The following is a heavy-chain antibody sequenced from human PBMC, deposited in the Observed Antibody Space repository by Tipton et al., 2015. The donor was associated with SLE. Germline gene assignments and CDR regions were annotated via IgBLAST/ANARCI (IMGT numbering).Heavy chain of an antibody. D-gene: IGHD6-13*01. CDR3: ARAPIAAPLSVLPFDY. CDR1: GYTFTSYG. CDR2: ISAYNGNT. V-gene: IGHV1-18*01. J-gene: IGHJ4*02. Sequence: QVQLVQSGAEVKKPGASVKVSCKASGYTFTSYGISWVRQAPGQGLEWMGWISAYNGNTNYAQKLQGRVTMTTDTSTSTAYMERRSLRSDDTAVYYCARAPIAAPLSVLPFDYWGQGTLSTVSS.